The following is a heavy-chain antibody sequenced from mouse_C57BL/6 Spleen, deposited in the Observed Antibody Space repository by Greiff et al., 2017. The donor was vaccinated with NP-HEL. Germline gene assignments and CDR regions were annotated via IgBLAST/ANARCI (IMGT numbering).Heavy chain of an antibody. Sequence: EVHLVESGGGLVKPGGSLKLSCAASGFTFSDYGMHWVRQAPEKGLEWVAYISSGSSTIYYTDTVKGRFTLSIDTAKNTMFLQMTSLRSEDTAMYYCARTTVVAFAYWGQGTLVTVSA. CDR1: GFTFSDYG. J-gene: IGHJ3*01. CDR3: ARTTVVAFAY. V-gene: IGHV5-17*01. D-gene: IGHD1-1*01. CDR2: ISSGSSTI.